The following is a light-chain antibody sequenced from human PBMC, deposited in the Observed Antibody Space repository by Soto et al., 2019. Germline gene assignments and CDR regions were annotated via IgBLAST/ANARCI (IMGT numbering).Light chain of an antibody. V-gene: IGKV3-20*01. CDR1: QSVSSNY. J-gene: IGKJ4*01. CDR2: DAS. Sequence: EIVLTQSPGILSLSPGERATLSCRASQSVSSNYLVWFQQKPGQAPRLVIYDASTRATGIPDRFSGSGSGTDFTLTISGLESEDFAVYYCYQFGRAPLTFGGGTKVEIK. CDR3: YQFGRAPLT.